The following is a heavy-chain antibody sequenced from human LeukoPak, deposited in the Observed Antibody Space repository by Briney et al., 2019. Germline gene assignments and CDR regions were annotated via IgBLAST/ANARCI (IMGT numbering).Heavy chain of an antibody. CDR1: GFTFSSYG. J-gene: IGHJ6*02. V-gene: IGHV3-21*01. CDR2: ISSSSTYI. D-gene: IGHD2-15*01. Sequence: PGGSLRLSCAASGFTFSSYGMHWVRQAPGEGLEWVSSISSSSTYIYYADSVKGRFTISRDNAKNSLYLQMNSLRVEDTAVYYCARVGCSGGRCPGYGMDVWGQGTTVTVSS. CDR3: ARVGCSGGRCPGYGMDV.